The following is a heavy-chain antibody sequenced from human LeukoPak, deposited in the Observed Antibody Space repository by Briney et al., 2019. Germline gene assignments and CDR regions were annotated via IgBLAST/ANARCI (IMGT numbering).Heavy chain of an antibody. Sequence: SETLSLTCAVNGGSFSTYYWSWIRQPPGKGLEWIGEINHSGRTNFNPSLKSRVTISVDTSKNQFSLKVSSVTAADTAVYYCARGQFQRDYWGQGTLVTVSS. CDR3: ARGQFQRDY. J-gene: IGHJ4*02. V-gene: IGHV4-34*01. CDR2: INHSGRT. CDR1: GGSFSTYY.